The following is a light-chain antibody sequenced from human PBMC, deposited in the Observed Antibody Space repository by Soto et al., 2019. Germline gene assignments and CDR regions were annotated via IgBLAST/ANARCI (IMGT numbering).Light chain of an antibody. CDR3: QQSYTTPRT. CDR2: AAS. J-gene: IGKJ1*01. CDR1: QSISTF. Sequence: DIQMTQSPSSLSASVGDRVSVTCRASQSISTFLNWYQQRPGEAPKLLFFAASSPQSGVPSRFSGSVSGADFTLTIGSLQPEDCSTYYCQQSYTTPRTFGQGTKVEVK. V-gene: IGKV1-39*01.